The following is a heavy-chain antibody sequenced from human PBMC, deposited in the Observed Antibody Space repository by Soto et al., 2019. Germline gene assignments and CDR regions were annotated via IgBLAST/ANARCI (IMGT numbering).Heavy chain of an antibody. V-gene: IGHV4-34*01. J-gene: IGHJ6*02. Sequence: SETLSLTCAVYVGSFSGYYWSWIRQPPGKGLEWIGEINHSGSTNYNPSLKSRVTISVDTSKNQFSLKLSSVTAADTAVYYCARVSHYYDSSGYSNYYYYGMDVWGQGTTVTVSS. CDR2: INHSGST. D-gene: IGHD3-22*01. CDR3: ARVSHYYDSSGYSNYYYYGMDV. CDR1: VGSFSGYY.